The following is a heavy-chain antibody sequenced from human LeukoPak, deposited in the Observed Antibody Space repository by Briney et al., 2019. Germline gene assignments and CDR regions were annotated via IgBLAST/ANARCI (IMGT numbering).Heavy chain of an antibody. Sequence: QPGGSLRLSCAASGFTFSSYAMTWVRQAPGKGLGWVSAISGGGGSTYYADSVKGRFTISRDNSKNTLYLQMNSLRAEDTAVYYCARDARLNDYFMDYWGQGTLVTVSS. CDR3: ARDARLNDYFMDY. CDR1: GFTFSSYA. CDR2: ISGGGGST. D-gene: IGHD2/OR15-2a*01. V-gene: IGHV3-23*01. J-gene: IGHJ4*02.